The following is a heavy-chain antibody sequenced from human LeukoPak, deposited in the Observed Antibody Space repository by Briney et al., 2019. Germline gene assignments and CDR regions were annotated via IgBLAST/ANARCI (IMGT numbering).Heavy chain of an antibody. D-gene: IGHD5-24*01. V-gene: IGHV3-23*01. CDR3: AKVAEMDTILGKFDN. J-gene: IGHJ5*02. Sequence: GGSLRLSCAASGFTFSSYAMSWVRQAPGKGLEWVSAISGNGARTYYADSVKSRFTISRDNSKNTLYLQMNSLRAEDTAVYYCAKVAEMDTILGKFDNWGQGTLVTVSS. CDR1: GFTFSSYA. CDR2: ISGNGART.